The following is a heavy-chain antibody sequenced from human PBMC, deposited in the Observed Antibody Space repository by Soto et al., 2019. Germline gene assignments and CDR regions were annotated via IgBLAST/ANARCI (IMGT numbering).Heavy chain of an antibody. CDR2: IIPIFGTA. D-gene: IGHD2-2*01. V-gene: IGHV1-69*13. CDR1: GGTFSSYA. CDR3: ASGGFGVPAAMGRGYYYYGMDV. J-gene: IGHJ6*02. Sequence: SVKVSCKASGGTFSSYAISWVRQAPGQGLEWMGGIIPIFGTANYAQKFQGRVTITADESTSTAYMELSSLRSEDTAVYYCASGGFGVPAAMGRGYYYYGMDVWGQGTTVTVSS.